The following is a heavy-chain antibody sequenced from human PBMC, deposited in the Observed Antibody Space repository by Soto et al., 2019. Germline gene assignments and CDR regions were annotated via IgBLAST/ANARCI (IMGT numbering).Heavy chain of an antibody. CDR3: ARGEGNSFDY. Sequence: PSETLSLTCSVSGASIRSTSYYWGWIRQPPGKGLEWIGYIYYSGSTNYNPSLKSRVTISVDTSKNQFSLKLSSVTAADTAVYYCARGEGNSFDYWGQGTLVTVSS. CDR1: GASIRSTSYY. D-gene: IGHD3-10*01. CDR2: IYYSGST. J-gene: IGHJ4*02. V-gene: IGHV4-61*05.